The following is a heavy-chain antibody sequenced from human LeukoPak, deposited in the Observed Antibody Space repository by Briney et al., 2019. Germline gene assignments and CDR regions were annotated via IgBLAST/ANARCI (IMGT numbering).Heavy chain of an antibody. CDR2: ISSTSSYI. CDR3: ARAAARSHDAFDI. J-gene: IGHJ3*02. Sequence: GGSLRLSCAASGFTFSSYSMNWVRQAPGKGLEWVSSISSTSSYIYYADSLKGRFTISRDNAKNSLYLQMNSLRAEDTAVYYCARAAARSHDAFDIWGQGTMVTVSS. D-gene: IGHD6-19*01. V-gene: IGHV3-21*01. CDR1: GFTFSSYS.